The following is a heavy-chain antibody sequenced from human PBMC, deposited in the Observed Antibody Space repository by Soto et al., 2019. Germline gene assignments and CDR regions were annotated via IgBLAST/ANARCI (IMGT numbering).Heavy chain of an antibody. CDR2: MNPNSGNT. J-gene: IGHJ4*02. D-gene: IGHD2-15*01. Sequence: QVQLVQSGAEVKKPGASVKVSCKASGYTFTSYDINWVRQATGQGLEWMGWMNPNSGNTGYAQKFQGRVTMTRNTSISTAYMELSSLRSGDTAVYYCARGARVVAATSGYYFDYWGQGTLVTVSS. CDR1: GYTFTSYD. V-gene: IGHV1-8*01. CDR3: ARGARVVAATSGYYFDY.